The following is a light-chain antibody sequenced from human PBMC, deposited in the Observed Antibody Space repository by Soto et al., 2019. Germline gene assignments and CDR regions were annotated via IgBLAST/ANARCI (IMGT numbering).Light chain of an antibody. V-gene: IGLV7-46*01. CDR2: DTS. J-gene: IGLJ3*02. Sequence: QAVVTQEPSLTLSPGGTVTLTCGSSTGAVTSGHFPYWFQKNPGLAPRPLIYDTSNKHSWTPAQFSGSFLGGKAALTLSVALAEDEEDYYCLLFDGGVLGVFGGGTKVTVL. CDR3: LLFDGGVLGV. CDR1: TGAVTSGHF.